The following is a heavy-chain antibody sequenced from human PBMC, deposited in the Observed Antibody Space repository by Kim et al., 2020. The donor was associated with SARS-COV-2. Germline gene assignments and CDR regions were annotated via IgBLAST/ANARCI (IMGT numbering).Heavy chain of an antibody. CDR1: GYSFTSYW. J-gene: IGHJ5*02. V-gene: IGHV5-51*01. D-gene: IGHD3-22*01. CDR3: ARHYYYDSSGYLFGWFDP. CDR2: IYPGDSDT. Sequence: GESLKISCKGSGYSFTSYWIGWVRQMPGKGLEWMGIIYPGDSDTRYSPSFQGQVTISADKSISTAYLQWSSLKASDTAMYYCARHYYYDSSGYLFGWFDPWGQGTLVTVSS.